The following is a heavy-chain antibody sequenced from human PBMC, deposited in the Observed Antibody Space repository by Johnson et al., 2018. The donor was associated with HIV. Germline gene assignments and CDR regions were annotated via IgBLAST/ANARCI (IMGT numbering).Heavy chain of an antibody. CDR2: ISYDGRNK. CDR3: AKGRGYDYDALDF. CDR1: GFTFSSYG. V-gene: IGHV3-30*18. J-gene: IGHJ3*01. D-gene: IGHD5-12*01. Sequence: VQLVESGGGVVQPGRSLRLSCAASGFTFSSYGMHWVRQAPGKGLEWVAVISYDGRNKYYADSVRGRFSISRDKSKDTLYLQMSSLRAEDTAVYYCAKGRGYDYDALDFWGQGTMVTVSS.